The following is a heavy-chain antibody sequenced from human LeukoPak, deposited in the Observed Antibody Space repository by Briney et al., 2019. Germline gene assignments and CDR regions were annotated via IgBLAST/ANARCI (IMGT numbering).Heavy chain of an antibody. J-gene: IGHJ5*02. Sequence: SETLSLTCTVSGGSISSSSYYWGWIRQPPGKGLEWIGSIYYGGSTYYNPSLKSQVTISVDTSKNQFSLKLSSVTAADTAVYYCARHFWRAAAFDPWGQGTLVTVSS. CDR1: GGSISSSSYY. D-gene: IGHD3-3*01. V-gene: IGHV4-39*01. CDR2: IYYGGST. CDR3: ARHFWRAAAFDP.